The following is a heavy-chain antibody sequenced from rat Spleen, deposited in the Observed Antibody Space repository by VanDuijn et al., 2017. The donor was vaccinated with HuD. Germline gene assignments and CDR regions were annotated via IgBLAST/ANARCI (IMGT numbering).Heavy chain of an antibody. CDR2: ITYDGFSS. CDR1: GFTFSDYN. Sequence: EVQLVESGGGLVQPGRSLKLSCAASGFTFSDYNTAWVRQAPKKGLEWVATITYDGFSSYYRDSVKGRFTISRDNAKSTLYLQMDSLRSEDTATYYCARPDYGYPFAYWGQGTLVPVSS. V-gene: IGHV5-7*01. D-gene: IGHD1-7*01. CDR3: ARPDYGYPFAY. J-gene: IGHJ3*01.